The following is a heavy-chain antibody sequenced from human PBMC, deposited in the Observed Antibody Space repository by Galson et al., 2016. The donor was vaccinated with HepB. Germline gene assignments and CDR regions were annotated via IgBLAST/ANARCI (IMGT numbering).Heavy chain of an antibody. CDR2: IGTYSGNT. Sequence: CKASGYTFTTSGISWVRQAPGQGLEWMGWIGTYSGNTKYAQKFQGGLTLTTDSSTTTAYMELRSLRFDDTALYYCARDVQYRFDSWGQGTLVTVSS. D-gene: IGHD2/OR15-2a*01. CDR3: ARDVQYRFDS. J-gene: IGHJ4*02. V-gene: IGHV1-18*01. CDR1: GYTFTTSG.